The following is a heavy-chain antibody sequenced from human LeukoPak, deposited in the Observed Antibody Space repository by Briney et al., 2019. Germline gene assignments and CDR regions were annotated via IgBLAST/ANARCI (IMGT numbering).Heavy chain of an antibody. CDR1: GGSISSYY. Sequence: PSETLSLTCTVSGGSISSYYWSWIRQPAGKGLEWIGRIYTSGSTNYNPSLKSRVTMSVDTSKNQFSLKLSSVTAADTAVYYCATDNGWELLLGYFQHWGQGTLVTVSS. J-gene: IGHJ1*01. D-gene: IGHD1-26*01. CDR2: IYTSGST. V-gene: IGHV4-4*07. CDR3: ATDNGWELLLGYFQH.